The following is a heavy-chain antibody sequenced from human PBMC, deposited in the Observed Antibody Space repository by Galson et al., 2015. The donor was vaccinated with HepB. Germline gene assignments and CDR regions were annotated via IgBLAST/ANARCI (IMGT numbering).Heavy chain of an antibody. CDR1: GFTFSSTW. CDR3: VRYPGGNQFDP. D-gene: IGHD4-23*01. V-gene: IGHV3-7*03. Sequence: SLRLSCAASGFTFSSTWMSWVRQAPGKGLEWVANIKEDGSERYYVDSVRGRFTISRDNAKNSVYLQMYSLRAEDTAVYYCVRYPGGNQFDPWGQGTLVTVSS. CDR2: IKEDGSER. J-gene: IGHJ5*02.